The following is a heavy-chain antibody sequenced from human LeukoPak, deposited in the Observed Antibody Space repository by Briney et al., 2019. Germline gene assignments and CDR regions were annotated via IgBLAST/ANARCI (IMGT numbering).Heavy chain of an antibody. D-gene: IGHD4-17*01. CDR3: AKLPYGGNSLGAFDI. Sequence: GGSLRLSCAASGFTFDDYVLLWVHQAPGKGLEGVSGISWNSGSIGYADSVKGRFTISRDNAKNSLYLQMNSLRAEDTALYYCAKLPYGGNSLGAFDIWGQGTMVIVSS. CDR2: ISWNSGSI. V-gene: IGHV3-9*01. CDR1: GFTFDDYV. J-gene: IGHJ3*02.